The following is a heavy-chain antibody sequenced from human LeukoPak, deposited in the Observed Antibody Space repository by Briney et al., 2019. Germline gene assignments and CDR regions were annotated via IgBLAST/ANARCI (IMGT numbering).Heavy chain of an antibody. CDR1: GYSISSGYY. J-gene: IGHJ5*02. CDR2: IYHSVSA. Sequence: SETLSLTCAVSGYSISSGYYWGWIRPPPGKGLEWIGIIYHSVSAYYNPSLRSRVTISVDTSMNQFSLKLSSVTAADTAVYYCARLDTSETEHNWFDRWGQGTLVTVSS. V-gene: IGHV4-38-2*01. D-gene: IGHD5-18*01. CDR3: ARLDTSETEHNWFDR.